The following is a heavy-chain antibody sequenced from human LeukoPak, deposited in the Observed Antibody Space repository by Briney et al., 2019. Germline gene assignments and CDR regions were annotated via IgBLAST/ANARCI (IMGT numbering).Heavy chain of an antibody. J-gene: IGHJ4*02. CDR3: ARDIAVTIPADY. CDR2: ISAYNGNT. Sequence: ASVKVSCKASGYTFTSYGISWVRQAPGQGLEWMGWISAYNGNTNYAQKLQGRVTMTTDTSASTAYMELRSLRSDDTAVYYCARDIAVTIPADYWGQGTLVTVSS. V-gene: IGHV1-18*01. CDR1: GYTFTSYG. D-gene: IGHD6-19*01.